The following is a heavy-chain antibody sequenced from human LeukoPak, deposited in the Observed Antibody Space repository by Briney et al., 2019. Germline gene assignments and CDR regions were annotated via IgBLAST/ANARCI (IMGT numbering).Heavy chain of an antibody. Sequence: SETLSLTCTVFGDSLTSHFWSWIRQPPGKGLEWIGYVYSSGTTNYNPSLTSRVSISMDTSKKQISLRLTSLTAADTAVYYCARRMRTVTDTFDVWGQAHLVTVSP. CDR3: ARRMRTVTDTFDV. D-gene: IGHD4-11*01. CDR2: VYSSGTT. CDR1: GDSLTSHF. V-gene: IGHV4-59*08. J-gene: IGHJ3*01.